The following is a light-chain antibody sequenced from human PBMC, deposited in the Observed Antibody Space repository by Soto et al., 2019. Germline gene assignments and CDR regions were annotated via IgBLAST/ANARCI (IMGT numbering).Light chain of an antibody. CDR3: QQYNNWPPT. V-gene: IGKV3D-15*01. CDR2: GAS. CDR1: QSVSGN. J-gene: IGKJ1*01. Sequence: EIVMTQSPATLSVSPGERATLSCRASQSVSGNLAWYQQKPGQAPRLLIYGASTRATGIPSRFSGSGSGTEFTLTISSLQSEDFAVYDCQQYNNWPPTFGKGTKVEIK.